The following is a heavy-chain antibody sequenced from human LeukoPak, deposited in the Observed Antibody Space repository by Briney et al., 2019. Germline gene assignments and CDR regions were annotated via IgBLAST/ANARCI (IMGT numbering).Heavy chain of an antibody. CDR2: INPSGGST. V-gene: IGHV1-46*01. CDR1: GYTFTSYY. D-gene: IGHD3-3*01. Sequence: EASVKVSCKASGYTFTSYYMHWVRQAPGQGLEWMGIINPSGGSTSYAQKFQGRVTMTRDMSTSTVYMELSSLRSEDTAVYYCAREPPLYYDFWSGYYMDVWGKGTTVTVSS. J-gene: IGHJ6*03. CDR3: AREPPLYYDFWSGYYMDV.